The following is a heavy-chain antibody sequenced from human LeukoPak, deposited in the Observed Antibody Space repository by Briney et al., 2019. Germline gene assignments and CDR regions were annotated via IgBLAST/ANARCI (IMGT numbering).Heavy chain of an antibody. V-gene: IGHV3-53*01. CDR1: GFTVATNY. CDR3: ARDNAPYTTISSGLGLFDY. Sequence: PGGSLRLSCAASGFTVATNYMSWVRQAPGKGLEWVSILYSGGKTYYADSVKGRFTISRDNSKNTLFLQMDSLRAEDTAVYYCARDNAPYTTISSGLGLFDYWGQGTLVTVSS. J-gene: IGHJ4*02. D-gene: IGHD6-6*01. CDR2: LYSGGKT.